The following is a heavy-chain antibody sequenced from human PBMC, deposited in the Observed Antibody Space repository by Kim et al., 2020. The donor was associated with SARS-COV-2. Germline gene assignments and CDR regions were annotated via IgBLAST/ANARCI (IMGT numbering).Heavy chain of an antibody. V-gene: IGHV4-39*01. D-gene: IGHD5-12*01. CDR3: ARQGIDSGYEYYFDY. Sequence: PSLKSRVTISVDTSKNQFSLKLSSVTAADTAVYYCARQGIDSGYEYYFDYWGQGTLVTVSS. J-gene: IGHJ4*02.